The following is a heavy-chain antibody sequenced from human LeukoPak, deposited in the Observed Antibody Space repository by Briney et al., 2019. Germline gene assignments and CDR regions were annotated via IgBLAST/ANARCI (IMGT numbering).Heavy chain of an antibody. CDR2: IYYSGST. CDR1: GGSVSSGSYY. J-gene: IGHJ4*02. Sequence: PSETLSLTCTVSGGSVSSGSYYWSWIRQPPGKGLEWIGYIYYSGSTNYNPSLKSRVTISVDTSKNQFSLKLSSVTAADTAVYYCARVGDYVWGSYPLDYWGQGTLVTVSS. D-gene: IGHD3-16*01. CDR3: ARVGDYVWGSYPLDY. V-gene: IGHV4-61*01.